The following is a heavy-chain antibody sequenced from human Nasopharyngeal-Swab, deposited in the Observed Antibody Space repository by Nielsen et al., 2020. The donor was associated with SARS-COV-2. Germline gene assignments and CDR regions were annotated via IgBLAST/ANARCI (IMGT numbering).Heavy chain of an antibody. J-gene: IGHJ3*01. CDR3: ARGVIEQAVSDAFDF. D-gene: IGHD3-16*02. Sequence: RQAPGKGLEWIGYIYYSGSTYYNPSLESRLTISLDTSQNQFSLRLSSVTAADTAVYYCARGVIEQAVSDAFDFWGQGTMVTVSS. CDR2: IYYSGST. V-gene: IGHV4-31*02.